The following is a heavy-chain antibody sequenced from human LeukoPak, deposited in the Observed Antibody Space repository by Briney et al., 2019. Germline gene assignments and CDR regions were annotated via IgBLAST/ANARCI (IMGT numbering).Heavy chain of an antibody. J-gene: IGHJ4*02. Sequence: ASVKVSCKSSGYTFTSYGISRARQAPGQGLEWMGWISAYNGNTNYAQKVQGRVSMTTDTSTSTAYMELRSLRSDDTAVYYCAREFYDSRGYYDYWGQGTLVTVSS. CDR2: ISAYNGNT. D-gene: IGHD3-22*01. CDR3: AREFYDSRGYYDY. V-gene: IGHV1-18*01. CDR1: GYTFTSYG.